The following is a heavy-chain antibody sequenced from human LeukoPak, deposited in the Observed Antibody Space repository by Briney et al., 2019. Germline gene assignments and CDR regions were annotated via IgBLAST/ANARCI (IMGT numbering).Heavy chain of an antibody. CDR3: ARHPSTFAPFDY. J-gene: IGHJ4*02. CDR1: GGSISTYY. V-gene: IGHV4-4*09. D-gene: IGHD3-3*02. Sequence: PSETLSLTCTVSGGSISTYYWSWIRQPPGKGLEWIGYIYTSGTTNYNPSLKSRVTISVDTSKNQFSLKLSSVTAADTAVYYCARHPSTFAPFDYWGQGTLVTVSS. CDR2: IYTSGTT.